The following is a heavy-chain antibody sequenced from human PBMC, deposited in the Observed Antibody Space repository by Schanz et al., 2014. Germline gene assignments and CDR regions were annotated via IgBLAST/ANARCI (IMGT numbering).Heavy chain of an antibody. D-gene: IGHD2-2*01. Sequence: QVHLVQSESELKNPGASVKVSCKTSGYSFSTYAMNWVRQAPGQGLEWMGWINTKTGHPTYAQGFTGRFVFSLDTSVSTTHLQITNLKADDTAVYYCARGYCAGTSCPIFDYWGQGTLVTVSS. J-gene: IGHJ4*02. V-gene: IGHV7-4-1*02. CDR2: INTKTGHP. CDR1: GYSFSTYA. CDR3: ARGYCAGTSCPIFDY.